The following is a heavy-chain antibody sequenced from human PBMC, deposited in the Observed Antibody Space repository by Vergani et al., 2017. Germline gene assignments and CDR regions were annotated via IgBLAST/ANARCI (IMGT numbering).Heavy chain of an antibody. D-gene: IGHD4-23*01. CDR3: AESDYGGNPAF. CDR2: IDPSDSYT. Sequence: EVQLVESGGGLVQPGESLRISCKGSGYSFTSYWISWVRQMPGKGLEWMGRIDPSDSYTRYSPSFQGQVTISADKSISTAYLQWSSLKASDTAMYYCAESDYGGNPAFWGQGTLVTVSS. J-gene: IGHJ4*02. CDR1: GYSFTSYW. V-gene: IGHV5-10-1*04.